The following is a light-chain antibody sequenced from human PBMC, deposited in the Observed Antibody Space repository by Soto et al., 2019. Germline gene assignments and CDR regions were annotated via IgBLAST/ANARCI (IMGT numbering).Light chain of an antibody. V-gene: IGLV6-57*04. CDR2: ENN. CDR3: QSYDSSLSASV. CDR1: SGSIASNY. J-gene: IGLJ1*01. Sequence: NFMLTQPHSVSESPGKTVTISCTRSSGSIASNYVQWYQQRPGSAPTTVIYENNQRPSGVPDRFSGSTDGSSNSASLTISGLQTEDEADYYCQSYDSSLSASVFGAGTKLTVL.